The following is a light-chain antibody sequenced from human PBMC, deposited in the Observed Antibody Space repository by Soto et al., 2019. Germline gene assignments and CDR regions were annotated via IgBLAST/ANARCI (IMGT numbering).Light chain of an antibody. V-gene: IGLV2-14*02. Sequence: QSALTQPASVSGSPGQSITISCTGTSSNVGSYKLVSWYQQHPGKAPKLMIFEVNKRPSGVSNRFSGSKSGNTASLTISGLQAEDEADYYCSSYTSSGVVFGGGTKLTVL. J-gene: IGLJ2*01. CDR3: SSYTSSGVV. CDR1: SSNVGSYKL. CDR2: EVN.